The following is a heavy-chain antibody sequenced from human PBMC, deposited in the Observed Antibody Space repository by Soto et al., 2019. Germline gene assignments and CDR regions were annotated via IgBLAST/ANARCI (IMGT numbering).Heavy chain of an antibody. J-gene: IGHJ6*02. D-gene: IGHD2-8*01. CDR1: GGSFSGYY. Sequence: PSETLSLTCAVYGGSFSGYYWSWIRQPPGKGLEWIGEINHSGSTNYNPSLKSRVTISVDTSKNQFSLKLSSVTAADTAVYYCARGLKRAFLYSPFNYYGMDVWGQGTTVTVSS. CDR3: ARGLKRAFLYSPFNYYGMDV. CDR2: INHSGST. V-gene: IGHV4-34*01.